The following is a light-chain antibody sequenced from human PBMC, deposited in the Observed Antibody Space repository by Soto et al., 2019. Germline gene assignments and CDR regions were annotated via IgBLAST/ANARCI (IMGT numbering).Light chain of an antibody. V-gene: IGKV1-5*03. CDR2: KAS. J-gene: IGKJ3*01. Sequence: DIQMTQSPSTLSASVGDRVTITCRASQSISSWLAWYQQKPGKAPKLLIYKASSLESGVPSRFSGSGSGTEFTLTISGLQPDDFATYFCQQYSGYPFTFGPGTKVDIK. CDR1: QSISSW. CDR3: QQYSGYPFT.